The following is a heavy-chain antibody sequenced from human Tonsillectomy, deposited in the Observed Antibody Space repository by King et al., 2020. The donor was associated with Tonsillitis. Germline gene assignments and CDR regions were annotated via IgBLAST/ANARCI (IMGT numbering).Heavy chain of an antibody. CDR2: IYHSGST. Sequence: VQLQESGPGLVKSSETLSLTCTVSGGSVSSYYWSWLRQPPGKGLEWIGYIYHSGSTNYNPSLKSRVTISVDTSKNRCSLNLSSVTAADTAVYYCARGGVVPPAAPTYWYFDLWGRGTLVTVSS. CDR3: ARGGVVPPAAPTYWYFDL. D-gene: IGHD2-2*01. CDR1: GGSVSSYY. J-gene: IGHJ2*01. V-gene: IGHV4-59*02.